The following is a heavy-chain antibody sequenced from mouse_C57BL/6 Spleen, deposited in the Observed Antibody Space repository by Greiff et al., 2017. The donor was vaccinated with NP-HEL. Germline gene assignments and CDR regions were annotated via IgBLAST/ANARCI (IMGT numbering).Heavy chain of an antibody. CDR3: ARGGAYYYGSSHWYFDV. CDR2: IDPSDSET. CDR1: GYTFTSYW. Sequence: VQLQQSGAELVRPGSSVKLSCKASGYTFTSYWMHWVKQRPIQGLEWIGNIDPSDSETHYNQKFKDKATLTVDKSSSTAYMQLSSLTSEDSAVYYCARGGAYYYGSSHWYFDVWGTGTTVTVSS. J-gene: IGHJ1*03. D-gene: IGHD1-1*01. V-gene: IGHV1-52*01.